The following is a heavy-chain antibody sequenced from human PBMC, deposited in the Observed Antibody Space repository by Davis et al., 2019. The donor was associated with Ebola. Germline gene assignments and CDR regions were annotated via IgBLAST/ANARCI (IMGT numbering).Heavy chain of an antibody. V-gene: IGHV5-51*01. D-gene: IGHD4-17*01. J-gene: IGHJ5*02. CDR1: GYSFSNYW. Sequence: GESLKISCKGSGYSFSNYWIGWVRQMPGKGLEWMGIIYTGDSDTRYSPSFRGQVTISADKSISTTYLQWSSLKASDTAIYYCARHGDYGVYVPHDWFDPWGQGTLVTVSS. CDR2: IYTGDSDT. CDR3: ARHGDYGVYVPHDWFDP.